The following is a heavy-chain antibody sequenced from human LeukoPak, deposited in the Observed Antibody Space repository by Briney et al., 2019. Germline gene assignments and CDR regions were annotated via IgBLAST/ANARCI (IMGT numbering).Heavy chain of an antibody. V-gene: IGHV3-30*18. CDR3: AKGPQKDACYYGMDV. CDR2: ISYDGSNK. J-gene: IGHJ6*02. CDR1: GFTFSSYG. Sequence: GGSLRLSCAASGFTFSSYGMHWARQAPGKRLEWVAVISYDGSNKYYADSVKGRFTISRDNSKNTLYLQMNSLRAEDTAVYYCAKGPQKDACYYGMDVWGQGTTVTVSS.